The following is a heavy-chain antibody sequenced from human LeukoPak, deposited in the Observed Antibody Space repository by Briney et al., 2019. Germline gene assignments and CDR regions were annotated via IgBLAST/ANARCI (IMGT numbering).Heavy chain of an antibody. CDR3: ARGIVGATTNRWFDP. Sequence: ASVKVSCKASGYTFTSYAMHWVRQAPGQRPEWMGWINAGNGNTKYSQKFQGRVTITRDTSASTAYMELSSLRSEDTAVYYCARGIVGATTNRWFDPWGQGTLVTVSS. CDR2: INAGNGNT. D-gene: IGHD1-26*01. J-gene: IGHJ5*02. CDR1: GYTFTSYA. V-gene: IGHV1-3*01.